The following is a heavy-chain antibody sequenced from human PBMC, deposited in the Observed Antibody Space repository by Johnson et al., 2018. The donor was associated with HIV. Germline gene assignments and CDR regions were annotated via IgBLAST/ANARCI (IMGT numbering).Heavy chain of an antibody. Sequence: MLLVESGGGVVRPGGSLRLSCAASGFTFDDYGMSWVRQAPGKGLEWVSAISGSGGSTYYADSVKGRFTISRDNSKNTLYLQMNSLRAEDTAVYYCARVGVSGYDLAAFDIWGRGTMVTVSS. CDR1: GFTFDDYG. CDR2: ISGSGGST. V-gene: IGHV3-23*04. D-gene: IGHD5-12*01. CDR3: ARVGVSGYDLAAFDI. J-gene: IGHJ3*02.